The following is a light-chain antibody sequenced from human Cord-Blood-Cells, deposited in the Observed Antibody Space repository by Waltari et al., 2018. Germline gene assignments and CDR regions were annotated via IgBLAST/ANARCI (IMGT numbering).Light chain of an antibody. J-gene: IGLJ3*02. V-gene: IGLV1-40*01. Sequence: QRVTISCTGSSSNIGAGYDVHWYQQLPGTAPKLLIYGNSNRPSGVPDRFSGSKSGTSASLAITGLQAEDVADYYCQSYDSSLSAGVFGGGTKLTVL. CDR2: GNS. CDR3: QSYDSSLSAGV. CDR1: SSNIGAGYD.